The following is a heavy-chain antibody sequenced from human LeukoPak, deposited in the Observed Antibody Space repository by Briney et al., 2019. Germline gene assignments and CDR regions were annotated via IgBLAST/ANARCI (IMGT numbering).Heavy chain of an antibody. D-gene: IGHD3-10*01. V-gene: IGHV3-30*18. Sequence: GRSLRLSCAASGFTFGSYGMHWVRQAPGKGLEWVAVISYDGSNKYYADSVKGRFTISRDNSKNTLYLQMNSLRAEDTAVYYCAKDYYGSGSYSALVFDYWGQGTLVTVSS. CDR2: ISYDGSNK. CDR1: GFTFGSYG. J-gene: IGHJ4*02. CDR3: AKDYYGSGSYSALVFDY.